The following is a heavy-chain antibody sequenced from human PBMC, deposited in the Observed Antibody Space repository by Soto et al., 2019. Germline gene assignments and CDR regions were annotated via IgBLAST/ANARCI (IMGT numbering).Heavy chain of an antibody. CDR1: GGSISSYY. Sequence: SETLSLTCTVSGGSISSYYWSWIRQPPGKGLEWIGYIYYSGSTNYNPSLKSRVTISVDTSKNQFSLKLSSVTAADTAVYYCAASPGIVLMVYAIPTLGAFVIWGQGTMVTVS. J-gene: IGHJ3*02. CDR2: IYYSGST. V-gene: IGHV4-59*01. CDR3: AASPGIVLMVYAIPTLGAFVI. D-gene: IGHD2-8*01.